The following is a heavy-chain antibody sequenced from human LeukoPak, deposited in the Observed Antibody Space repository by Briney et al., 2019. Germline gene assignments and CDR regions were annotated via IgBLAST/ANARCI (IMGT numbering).Heavy chain of an antibody. CDR1: GFTFSSYW. D-gene: IGHD1-1*01. CDR3: ARGRALEYYYYYYGMDV. J-gene: IGHJ6*02. CDR2: IKQDGSEK. Sequence: HPGGSLRLSCAASGFTFSSYWMSWVRQAPGKGLEWVANIKQDGSEKYYVDSVKGRFTISRDNAKNSLYLQMNSLRAEDTAVYYCARGRALEYYYYYYGMDVWGQGTTVAVSS. V-gene: IGHV3-7*01.